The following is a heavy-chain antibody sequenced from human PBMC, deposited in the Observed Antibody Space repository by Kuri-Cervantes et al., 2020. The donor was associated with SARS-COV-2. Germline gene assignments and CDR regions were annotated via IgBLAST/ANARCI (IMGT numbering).Heavy chain of an antibody. CDR1: GIALSRYV. CDR2: IRGSGAST. D-gene: IGHD2-21*02. V-gene: IGHV3-23*01. CDR3: AKVLVPGGFLFYFDS. Sequence: GESLKISCAASGIALSRYVMAWVRQAPGKGLECVSVIRGSGASTYYADSVKGRFTISRDNNRNTVYLQMKSLRGEDTAIYYCAKVLVPGGFLFYFDSWGQGTLVTVSS. J-gene: IGHJ4*02.